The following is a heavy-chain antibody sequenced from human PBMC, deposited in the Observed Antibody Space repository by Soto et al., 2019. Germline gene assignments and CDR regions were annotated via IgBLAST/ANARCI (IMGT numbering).Heavy chain of an antibody. CDR1: GYTFTSYA. CDR3: ARVFGGYDFWSGSFDY. V-gene: IGHV1-3*01. D-gene: IGHD3-3*01. Sequence: GASVKVSCKASGYTFTSYAMHWVRQAPGQRLEWMGWINAGNGNTKYSQKFQGRVTITRDTSASTAYMELSSLRSEDTAVYYCARVFGGYDFWSGSFDYWGQGNLVTFSS. J-gene: IGHJ4*02. CDR2: INAGNGNT.